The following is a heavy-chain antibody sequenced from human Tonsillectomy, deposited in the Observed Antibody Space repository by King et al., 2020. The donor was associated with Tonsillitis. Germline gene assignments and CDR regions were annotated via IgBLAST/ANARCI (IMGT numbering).Heavy chain of an antibody. V-gene: IGHV3-49*04. Sequence: VQLVESWGGLVQPGRSLRLSCTASGFNLGDYAMSWVRQAPGKGLEWGGFIRSKAYGGATEYAASVKGRFTISRDDSKSIAYLHMNSLKTEDTAVYYCTRDPLETVTASSYYYYMDVWGKGTTVTVSS. CDR2: IRSKAYGGAT. CDR1: GFNLGDYA. CDR3: TRDPLETVTASSYYYYMDV. J-gene: IGHJ6*03. D-gene: IGHD2-21*02.